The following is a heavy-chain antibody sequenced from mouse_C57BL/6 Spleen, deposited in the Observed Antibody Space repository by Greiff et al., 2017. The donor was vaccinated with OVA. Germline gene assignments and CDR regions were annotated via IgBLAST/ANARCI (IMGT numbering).Heavy chain of an antibody. J-gene: IGHJ3*01. CDR2: IYPRSGNT. CDR3: ARKIYYDYDGFAY. CDR1: GYTFTSYG. V-gene: IGHV1-81*01. Sequence: QVQLKQSGAELARPGASVKLSCKASGYTFTSYGISWVKQRTGQGLEWIGEIYPRSGNTYYNEKFKGKATLTADKSSSTAYMERRSLTSEDSAVYFCARKIYYDYDGFAYWGQGTLVTVSA. D-gene: IGHD2-4*01.